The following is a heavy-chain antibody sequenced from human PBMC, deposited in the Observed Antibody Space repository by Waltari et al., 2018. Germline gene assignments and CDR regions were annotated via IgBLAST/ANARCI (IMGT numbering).Heavy chain of an antibody. Sequence: EVQLVESGGGLVKPGGSVRRSCTGSGFNCSKYRMNWVRQAPGEGLEWVSSISSGSTYMYYADSVKGRFTISRDNAKNSVSLQMNSLRAEDTAVYYCAKGGLAVAVAHFDYWGQGTLATVSS. CDR3: AKGGLAVAVAHFDY. V-gene: IGHV3-21*01. CDR2: ISSGSTYM. CDR1: GFNCSKYR. D-gene: IGHD6-19*01. J-gene: IGHJ4*02.